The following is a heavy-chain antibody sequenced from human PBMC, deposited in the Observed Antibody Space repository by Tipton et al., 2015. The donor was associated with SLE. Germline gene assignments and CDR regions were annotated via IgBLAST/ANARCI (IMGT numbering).Heavy chain of an antibody. J-gene: IGHJ3*02. V-gene: IGHV1-2*06. D-gene: IGHD2-8*02. CDR2: INPNSGGT. Sequence: QLVQSGAEVKKPGASVKVSCKASGYTFTGYYMHWVRQAPGQGLEWMGRINPNSGGTNYAQKFQGRVTMTRDTSISTAYMELSRLRSDDTAVYYCARALDIVLVVYAPGAFDIWGQGTMVTVSS. CDR3: ARALDIVLVVYAPGAFDI. CDR1: GYTFTGYY.